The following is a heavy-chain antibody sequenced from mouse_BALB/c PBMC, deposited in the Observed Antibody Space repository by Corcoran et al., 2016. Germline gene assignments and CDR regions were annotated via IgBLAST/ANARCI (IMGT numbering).Heavy chain of an antibody. Sequence: LVKTGASVKISCKASGYSFTGYYMHWVKQSHGKSLEWIGYISCYNGAITYNQKFKGKATFTVDTSSSTAYMQFNSLTSEDSAVYYCARGGDAYLFPFAYWGQGTLVTVSA. CDR3: ARGGDAYLFPFAY. CDR2: ISCYNGAI. CDR1: GYSFTGYY. D-gene: IGHD2-3*01. V-gene: IGHV1S34*01. J-gene: IGHJ3*01.